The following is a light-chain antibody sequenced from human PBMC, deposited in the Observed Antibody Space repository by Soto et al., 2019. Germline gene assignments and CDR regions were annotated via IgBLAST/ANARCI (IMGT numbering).Light chain of an antibody. CDR1: QSLNARY. CDR2: GAS. CDR3: QQYGSSPRWT. V-gene: IGKV3-20*01. Sequence: EMVLTQSPGTRSLCPGGRGGLCWGANQSLNARYLAWYQVKPGQAPRLLFYGASTRATDIPARFSGSGSGTEFPLTIRSLQSADSAVYYCQQYGSSPRWTFGQGTKVDIK. J-gene: IGKJ1*01.